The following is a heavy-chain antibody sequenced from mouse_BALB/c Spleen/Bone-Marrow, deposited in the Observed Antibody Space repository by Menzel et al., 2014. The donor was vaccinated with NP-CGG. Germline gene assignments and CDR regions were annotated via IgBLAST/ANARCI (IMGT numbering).Heavy chain of an antibody. CDR3: ARELERGMDY. Sequence: QVQLKHSGAALVRPGTSVKVSCKASGYAFTNYWIEWIKQRPGQGLEWIGVINPGCGGINYNEKFKGKATLTADKSSSTDYMQLSGLKSDVSAVYCFARELERGMDYWGQGTSVTVSS. CDR1: GYAFTNYW. V-gene: IGHV1-54*01. D-gene: IGHD2-12*01. CDR2: INPGCGGI. J-gene: IGHJ4*01.